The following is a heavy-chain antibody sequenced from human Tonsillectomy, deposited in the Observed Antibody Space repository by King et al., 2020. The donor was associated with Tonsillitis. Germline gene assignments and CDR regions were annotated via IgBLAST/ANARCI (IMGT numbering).Heavy chain of an antibody. Sequence: VQLQESGPGLVKPSETLSLNCTVSGDSISSRTYYWGWIRQPPGRGLEWIGSIYYGGRTYYNPSLKSRVTISADTSKNQFSLKLSSVTATDTAVYYCARRLYYYDSSGYLDYGGQGTLVTASS. CDR1: GDSISSRTYY. D-gene: IGHD3-22*01. CDR3: ARRLYYYDSSGYLDY. CDR2: IYYGGRT. V-gene: IGHV4-39*01. J-gene: IGHJ4*02.